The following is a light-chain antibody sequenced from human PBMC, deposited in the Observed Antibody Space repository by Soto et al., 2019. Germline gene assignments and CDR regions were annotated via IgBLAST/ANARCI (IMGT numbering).Light chain of an antibody. CDR3: ESWDDSLSGVL. Sequence: QSVLTQPPSASGSPGQSVTISCTGTKSDIGVYDFVSWYQHHPGKAPRLIIYSNSQRPSGVPDRFSGSKSGTSASLASLAISGLRSEDEGDYFCESWDDSLSGVLFGGGTQLTVL. J-gene: IGLJ2*01. CDR2: SNS. CDR1: KSDIGVYDF. V-gene: IGLV1-47*02.